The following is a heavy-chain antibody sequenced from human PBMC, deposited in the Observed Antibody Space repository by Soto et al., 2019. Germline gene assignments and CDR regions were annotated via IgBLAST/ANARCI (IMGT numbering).Heavy chain of an antibody. D-gene: IGHD5-12*01. CDR2: IYYRANP. CDR1: GWSINTYY. CDR3: ARHYGDSYDYVDY. V-gene: IGHV4-59*08. J-gene: IGHJ4*02. Sequence: PSETLSLTCTVSGWSINTYYWSWIRQPPGKGLEWIGYIYYRANPNYNPSLKSRVTISQDTSKNQFSLKLSSVTAADTAVYYCARHYGDSYDYVDYWGQGTLVTVSS.